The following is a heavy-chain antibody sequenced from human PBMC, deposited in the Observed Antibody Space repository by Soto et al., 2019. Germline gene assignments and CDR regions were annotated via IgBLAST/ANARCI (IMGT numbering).Heavy chain of an antibody. CDR3: ARALIAVAVWFDP. CDR2: FYYSGST. D-gene: IGHD6-19*01. J-gene: IGHJ5*02. Sequence: PSETLSLTCTVSGGSISSYYWSWIRQPPGKGLEWIGYFYYSGSTNYNPSLKSRVTISVDTSKNQFSLKLSSVTAADTAVYYCARALIAVAVWFDPWGQGTLVTVSS. CDR1: GGSISSYY. V-gene: IGHV4-59*01.